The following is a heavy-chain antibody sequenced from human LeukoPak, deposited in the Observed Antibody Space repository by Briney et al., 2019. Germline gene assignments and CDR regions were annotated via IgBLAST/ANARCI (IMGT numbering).Heavy chain of an antibody. CDR2: ISTYNGNT. CDR3: AKDRWRDGSSSFDN. CDR1: GYTFTSYS. J-gene: IGHJ4*02. D-gene: IGHD6-6*01. V-gene: IGHV1-18*01. Sequence: ASVKVSCKASGYTFTSYSINWVRHAPGQGLEWMGWISTYNGNTNYAQKLQGRVTMTTDTSTGTAYMELRSLRSDDTAVYYCAKDRWRDGSSSFDNWGQGTLVTVSS.